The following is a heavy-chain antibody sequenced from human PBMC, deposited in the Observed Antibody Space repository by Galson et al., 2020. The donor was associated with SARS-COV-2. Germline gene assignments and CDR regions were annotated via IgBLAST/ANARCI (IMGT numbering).Heavy chain of an antibody. D-gene: IGHD6-13*01. CDR2: INGQRGGT. CDR3: ARGGLYGSSWHSLDP. CDR1: LYSFTGYS. V-gene: IGHV1-2*02. Sequence: ASVKVSCKTSLYSFTGYSVHWVRQAPGQGLEWMGWINGQRGGTSFAQKSKGRVTMPRDTSAITAYMELSGLRTDDTAVYFCARGGLYGSSWHSLDPWGQGTLVTVS. J-gene: IGHJ5*02.